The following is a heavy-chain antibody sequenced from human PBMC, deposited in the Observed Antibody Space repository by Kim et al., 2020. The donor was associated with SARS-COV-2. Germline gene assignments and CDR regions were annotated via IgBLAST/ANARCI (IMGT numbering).Heavy chain of an antibody. D-gene: IGHD2-2*01. V-gene: IGHV3-53*04. CDR1: GFTVSSNY. CDR3: ARDCSSTSCYGAFDI. CDR2: IYSGGST. Sequence: GGSLRLSCAASGFTVSSNYMSWVRQAPGKGLEWVSVIYSGGSTYYADSVKGRFTISRHNSKNTLYLQMNSLRAEDTAVYYCARDCSSTSCYGAFDIWGQGTMVTVSS. J-gene: IGHJ3*02.